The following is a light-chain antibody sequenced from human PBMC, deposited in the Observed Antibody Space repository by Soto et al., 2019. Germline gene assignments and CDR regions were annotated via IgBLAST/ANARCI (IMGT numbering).Light chain of an antibody. J-gene: IGKJ3*01. CDR2: GAS. CDR3: QQYNNWPPFT. CDR1: QGISSY. V-gene: IGKV3-15*01. Sequence: MTQSPSSFSASTGDRVTITCRASQGISSYLAWYQQKPGQAPRLLIYGASTRATGIPARFSGSGSGTEFTLTISSLQSEDFAVYYCQQYNNWPPFTFGPGTKVDIK.